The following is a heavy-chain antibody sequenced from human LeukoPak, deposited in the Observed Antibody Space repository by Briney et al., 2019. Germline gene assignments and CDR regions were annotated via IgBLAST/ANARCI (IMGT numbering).Heavy chain of an antibody. D-gene: IGHD5-18*01. J-gene: IGHJ4*02. CDR3: ASERTAMVSFDY. V-gene: IGHV4-30-4*01. Sequence: SETLSLTCTVSGGSISSGDYYWSWIRQPPGTGLEWIGYIYYSGSTYYNPSLKSRVTISLDTSKNQFSLKLSSVTAADTAVYYCASERTAMVSFDYWGQGTLVTVSS. CDR1: GGSISSGDYY. CDR2: IYYSGST.